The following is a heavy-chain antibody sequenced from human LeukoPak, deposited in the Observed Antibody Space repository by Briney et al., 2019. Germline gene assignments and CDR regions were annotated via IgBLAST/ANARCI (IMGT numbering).Heavy chain of an antibody. J-gene: IGHJ4*02. CDR1: GFTFSSCA. CDR2: ISYDGSNK. Sequence: GRSLRLSCAASGFTFSSCAMHWVRQAPGKGLEWVAVISYDGSNKYYADSVKGRFTISRDNSKNTLYLQMNSLRAEDTAVYYCARWLDYWGQGTLVTVSS. CDR3: ARWLDY. V-gene: IGHV3-30-3*01. D-gene: IGHD5-12*01.